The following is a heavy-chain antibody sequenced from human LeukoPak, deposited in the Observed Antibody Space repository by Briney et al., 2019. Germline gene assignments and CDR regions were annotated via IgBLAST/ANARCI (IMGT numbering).Heavy chain of an antibody. D-gene: IGHD6-19*01. CDR3: AREASDWNYYYYLDV. Sequence: GGSLRLSCAASGFTFSSYGMHWVRQAPGKGLEWVAFIRYDGSNKYYADSVKGRFTISRDNSKNTLYLQMNSLRAEDTAVYYCAREASDWNYYYYLDVWGKGTTVTISS. J-gene: IGHJ6*03. CDR2: IRYDGSNK. CDR1: GFTFSSYG. V-gene: IGHV3-30*02.